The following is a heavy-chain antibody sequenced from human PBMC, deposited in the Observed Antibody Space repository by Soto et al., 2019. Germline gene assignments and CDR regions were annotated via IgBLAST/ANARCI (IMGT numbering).Heavy chain of an antibody. J-gene: IGHJ4*02. Sequence: GGSLRLSCAASGFTFSSYAMSWVRQAPGKGLEWVPAISGSGGSTYYADSVKGRFTISRDNSKNTLYLQMNSLRAEDTAVYYCAKETTYYYDSSGYFWGQGTLVTVSS. D-gene: IGHD3-22*01. CDR2: ISGSGGST. CDR1: GFTFSSYA. V-gene: IGHV3-23*01. CDR3: AKETTYYYDSSGYF.